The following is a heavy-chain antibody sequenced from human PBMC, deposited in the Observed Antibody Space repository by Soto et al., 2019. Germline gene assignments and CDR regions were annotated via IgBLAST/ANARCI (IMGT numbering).Heavy chain of an antibody. Sequence: SETLSLTCIVSGGSFSTYYYNWIRQSPGKGLEWIGEINHSGNNNYSPSLKSRVTMSLDTSKNQFSLKLTSVTAADTAVYYCARGGSNDWQVAFDIWGQGTMVTVSS. CDR3: ARGGSNDWQVAFDI. V-gene: IGHV4-34*01. CDR1: GGSFSTYY. D-gene: IGHD3-9*01. CDR2: INHSGNN. J-gene: IGHJ3*02.